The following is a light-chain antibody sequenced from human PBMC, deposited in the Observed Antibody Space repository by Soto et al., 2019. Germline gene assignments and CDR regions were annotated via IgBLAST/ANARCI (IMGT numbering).Light chain of an antibody. CDR1: QSVASN. CDR2: GAS. Sequence: EIVMTQSPASLSVSPGDGATLSCRASQSVASNVACYQQKPGQGPRLLIHGASTRAVGVPARFSGSGSGPAFPLPISSLQLEVFEVYNFQQYHTWPPHSTFGQGTKLQIK. J-gene: IGKJ2*01. CDR3: QQYHTWPPHST. V-gene: IGKV3-15*01.